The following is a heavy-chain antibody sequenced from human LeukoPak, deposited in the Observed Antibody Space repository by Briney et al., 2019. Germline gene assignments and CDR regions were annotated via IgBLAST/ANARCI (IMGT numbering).Heavy chain of an antibody. CDR1: GFTFSNLD. V-gene: IGHV3-23*01. Sequence: GSLRLSCTASGFTFSNLDMTWVRQAPGKGLEWVSVITSNGGRSNYADFAKGRFTTSRDNSKDTLYLQMNGLSAEDTALYYCVKGGWLDNWGQGALVTVSS. CDR2: ITSNGGRS. J-gene: IGHJ4*02. CDR3: VKGGWLDN. D-gene: IGHD6-19*01.